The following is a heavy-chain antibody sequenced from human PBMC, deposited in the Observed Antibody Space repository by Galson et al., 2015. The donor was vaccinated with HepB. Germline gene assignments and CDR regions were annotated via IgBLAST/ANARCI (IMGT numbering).Heavy chain of an antibody. CDR1: GFTFDDYA. Sequence: SLRLSCAASGFTFDDYAMHWVRQAPGKGLEWVSGISWNSGSIGYADSVKGRFTISRDNAKNSLYLQMNSLRAEDTALYYCAKEATVNPTYYYYYMDVWGKGTTVTVSS. V-gene: IGHV3-9*01. CDR3: AKEATVNPTYYYYYMDV. J-gene: IGHJ6*03. CDR2: ISWNSGSI. D-gene: IGHD1-1*01.